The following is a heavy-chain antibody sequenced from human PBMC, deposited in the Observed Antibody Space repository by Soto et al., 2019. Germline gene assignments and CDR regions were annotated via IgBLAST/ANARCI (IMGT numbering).Heavy chain of an antibody. D-gene: IGHD3-22*01. CDR3: ARGPWYDRKSSGGAEY. J-gene: IGHJ4*02. Sequence: QVQLVQSGAEVKKPGSSVKVSCKASGGTFSSYAISWVRQAPGQGLEWMGGIIPIFGTANYAQKFQGRVTITADESTSKAYMELSSLRSEDTDVYYCARGPWYDRKSSGGAEYWGQGTLVTVSS. V-gene: IGHV1-69*12. CDR2: IIPIFGTA. CDR1: GGTFSSYA.